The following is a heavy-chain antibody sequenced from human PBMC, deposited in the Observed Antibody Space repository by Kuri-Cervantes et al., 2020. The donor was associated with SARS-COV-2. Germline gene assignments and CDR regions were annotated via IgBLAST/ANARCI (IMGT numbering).Heavy chain of an antibody. CDR3: AKGGSDYIWGRDGLPPTDGY. Sequence: GESLKISCAASGFTFSSYSLSWVRQAPGKGLEWVSGISNSGGRTHYADSAKVRFTISRDNSKNTLYLEMNSLRAEDTAVYYCAKGGSDYIWGRDGLPPTDGYWGQGTLVTVSS. CDR2: ISNSGGRT. CDR1: GFTFSSYS. J-gene: IGHJ4*02. D-gene: IGHD3-16*01. V-gene: IGHV3-23*01.